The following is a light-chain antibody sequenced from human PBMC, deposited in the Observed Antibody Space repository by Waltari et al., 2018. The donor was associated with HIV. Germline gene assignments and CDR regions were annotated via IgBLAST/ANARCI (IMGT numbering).Light chain of an antibody. V-gene: IGKV3-11*01. J-gene: IGKJ5*01. CDR2: DTS. CDR1: QSVGSY. CDR3: QHRYNWPRVT. Sequence: EIVLTQSPATLSLSPGDSATLSCRASQSVGSYLAWYQQKPGQAPRLLIFDTSDTATGIPARFSGTGSGTDFTLTISSLEPEDFADYYCQHRYNWPRVTFGQGTRLEIK.